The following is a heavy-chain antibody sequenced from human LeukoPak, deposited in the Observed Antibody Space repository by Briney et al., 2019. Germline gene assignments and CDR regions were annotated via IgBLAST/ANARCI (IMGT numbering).Heavy chain of an antibody. V-gene: IGHV4-4*02. D-gene: IGHD3-10*01. CDR3: ARAYGSGSSSLFDY. J-gene: IGHJ4*02. Sequence: PSETLSLTCAVSGGSISSSNWWSWVRQPPGKGLEWIGEIYHSGSTNYNPSLKSRVTISVDKSKNQFSLKLSSVTVADTAVYYCARAYGSGSSSLFDYWGQGTLVTVSS. CDR1: GGSISSSNW. CDR2: IYHSGST.